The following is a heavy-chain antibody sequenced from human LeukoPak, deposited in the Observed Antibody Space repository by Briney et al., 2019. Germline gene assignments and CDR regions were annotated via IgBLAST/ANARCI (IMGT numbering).Heavy chain of an antibody. D-gene: IGHD2-15*01. CDR3: ARGYCSGGSCYVAYFDS. Sequence: ASVKVSCKASGYTFTSYGISWVRQAPGQGLEWMGWISAYNGNTNYAQKLQGRVTMTTDTSTSTAYMELRSLRSDDTAVYYCARGYCSGGSCYVAYFDSWGQGTLVTVSS. J-gene: IGHJ4*02. CDR2: ISAYNGNT. V-gene: IGHV1-18*04. CDR1: GYTFTSYG.